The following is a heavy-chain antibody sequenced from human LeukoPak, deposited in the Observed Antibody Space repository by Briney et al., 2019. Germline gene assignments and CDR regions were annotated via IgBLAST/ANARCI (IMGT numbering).Heavy chain of an antibody. CDR1: VYTFTTDG. CDR3: ARGGFSYDRSGYVESFHY. CDR2: ISTHNGDT. J-gene: IGHJ4*02. Sequence: ASLNVSSTPSVYTFTTDGVSSVPQAPGQRLDYMGCISTHNGDTNYAQKHQDRVTTTTDASTNTDYMVLSSLRSDDTAVYYCARGGFSYDRSGYVESFHYWGQAPLVRVS. V-gene: IGHV1-18*01. D-gene: IGHD3-22*01.